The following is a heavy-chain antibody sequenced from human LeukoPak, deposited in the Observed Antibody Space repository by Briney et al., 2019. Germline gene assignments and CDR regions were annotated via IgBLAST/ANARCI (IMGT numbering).Heavy chain of an antibody. CDR3: ARVYYGSGSYGGYYFDY. CDR2: ISSSSSYI. V-gene: IGHV3-21*01. CDR1: GFTFSSYN. J-gene: IGHJ4*02. D-gene: IGHD3-10*01. Sequence: GGSLRFSCAASGFTFSSYNMNWVRQAPGKGLEWVSSISSSSSYIYYADSVKGRFTISRDNAKNSLFLQMNSLRAEDTAVYCCARVYYGSGSYGGYYFDYWGQGTLVTVSS.